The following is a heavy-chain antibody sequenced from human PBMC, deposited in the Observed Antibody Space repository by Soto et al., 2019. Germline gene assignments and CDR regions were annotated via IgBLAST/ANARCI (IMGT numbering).Heavy chain of an antibody. Sequence: SETLSLTCTVSGGSISSYYWSWIRQPPGKGLEWIGYIYYSGSTNYNPSLKSRVTISVDTSKNQFSLKLSSVTAADTAVYYCARGGGTVWGSHRFDYWGQGTLVTVS. CDR1: GGSISSYY. CDR2: IYYSGST. D-gene: IGHD3-16*02. CDR3: ARGGGTVWGSHRFDY. J-gene: IGHJ4*02. V-gene: IGHV4-59*01.